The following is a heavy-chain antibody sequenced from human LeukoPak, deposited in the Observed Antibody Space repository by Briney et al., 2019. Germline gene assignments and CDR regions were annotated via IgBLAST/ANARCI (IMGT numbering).Heavy chain of an antibody. CDR1: GFTLNYYA. CDR2: ISSSNTYI. V-gene: IGHV3-21*01. Sequence: GGSLRLSCAASGFTLNYYAMSWVRQAPGKGLEWVSSISSSNTYIYYADSVKGRFTISRDNAKNSLYLQMNSLRAEDTAVYYCARGHYDFWSGYADIDDFDYWGQGTLVTVSS. D-gene: IGHD3-3*01. J-gene: IGHJ4*02. CDR3: ARGHYDFWSGYADIDDFDY.